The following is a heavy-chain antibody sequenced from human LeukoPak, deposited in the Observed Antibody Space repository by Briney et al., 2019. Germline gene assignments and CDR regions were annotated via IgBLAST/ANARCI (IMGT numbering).Heavy chain of an antibody. Sequence: SETLSLTCAVYGGSFSGYYWSWIRQPPGKGLEWIGEINHSESTNYNPSLKSRVTISVDTSKNQFSLKLSSVTAADTAVYYCARGRANGVYYYYYGMDVWGQGTTVTVSS. CDR2: INHSEST. V-gene: IGHV4-34*01. CDR3: ARGRANGVYYYYYGMDV. J-gene: IGHJ6*02. CDR1: GGSFSGYY. D-gene: IGHD2-8*01.